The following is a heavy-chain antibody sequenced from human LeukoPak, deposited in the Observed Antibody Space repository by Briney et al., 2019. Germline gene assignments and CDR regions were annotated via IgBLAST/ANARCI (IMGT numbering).Heavy chain of an antibody. CDR1: GYTFTSYG. Sequence: GASVKVSCKASGYTFTSYGISWVRQAPGQGLEWMGWISAYNGNTNYAQKLQGRVTMTTDTSTSTAYMELRSLRSDDTAVYYCARWFGSGSYYYYYMDVWGKGTTVTVSS. CDR2: ISAYNGNT. D-gene: IGHD3-10*01. CDR3: ARWFGSGSYYYYYMDV. J-gene: IGHJ6*03. V-gene: IGHV1-18*01.